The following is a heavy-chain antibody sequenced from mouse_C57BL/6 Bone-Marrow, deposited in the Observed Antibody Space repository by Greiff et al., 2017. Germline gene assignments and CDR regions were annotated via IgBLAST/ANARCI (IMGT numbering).Heavy chain of an antibody. J-gene: IGHJ1*03. CDR1: GYTFTDYY. V-gene: IGHV1-19*01. CDR2: INPYNGGT. D-gene: IGHD1-1*01. CDR3: ARWGIYYYGSRYFDV. Sequence: EVQLQQSGPVLVKPGASVKMSCKASGYTFTDYYMNWVKQSHGKSLEWIGVINPYNGGTSYNQKFKGKATLTVDKSSSTAYMELNSLTSEDSAVYYCARWGIYYYGSRYFDVGGTGTTVTVSS.